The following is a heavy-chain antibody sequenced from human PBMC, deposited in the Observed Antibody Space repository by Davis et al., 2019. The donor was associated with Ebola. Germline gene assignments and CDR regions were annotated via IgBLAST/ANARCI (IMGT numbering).Heavy chain of an antibody. J-gene: IGHJ4*02. D-gene: IGHD1-1*01. Sequence: ASVKVSCKASGYTFIDYYIHWVRQAPGQGLEWMGRVNSNHGGTDYAQKFQGRVTMTTDTSISTVYMELSSLRSDDTAVYYCARDLFNSAGDYWGQGTLVTVSS. V-gene: IGHV1-2*06. CDR3: ARDLFNSAGDY. CDR2: VNSNHGGT. CDR1: GYTFIDYY.